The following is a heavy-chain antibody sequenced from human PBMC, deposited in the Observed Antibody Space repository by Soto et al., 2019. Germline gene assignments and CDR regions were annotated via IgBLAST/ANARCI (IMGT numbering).Heavy chain of an antibody. CDR3: ARDRPGGNSDY. Sequence: GASVKVSCKASGGTFSSYAISWVRQAPGQGLEWMGGIIPIFGTANYAQKFQGRVTITADKSTSTAYMELSSLRSEDTAVYYCARDRPGGNSDYWGQGTLVTVSS. V-gene: IGHV1-69*06. J-gene: IGHJ4*02. CDR1: GGTFSSYA. D-gene: IGHD2-15*01. CDR2: IIPIFGTA.